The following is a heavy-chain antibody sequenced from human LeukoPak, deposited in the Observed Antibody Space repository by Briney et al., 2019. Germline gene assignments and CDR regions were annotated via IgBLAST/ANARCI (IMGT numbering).Heavy chain of an antibody. CDR1: GGSISSGDYY. D-gene: IGHD3-22*01. CDR2: IYYSGST. CDR3: AREYYYDSSGYGNWFDP. Sequence: PSETLSLTCTVSGGSISSGDYYWSWIRQPPGKGLEWIGYIYYSGSTYYNPSLKSRVTISVDTSKNQFSLKLSSVTAADTAVYYCAREYYYDSSGYGNWFDPWGQGTLVTVSS. J-gene: IGHJ5*02. V-gene: IGHV4-30-4*01.